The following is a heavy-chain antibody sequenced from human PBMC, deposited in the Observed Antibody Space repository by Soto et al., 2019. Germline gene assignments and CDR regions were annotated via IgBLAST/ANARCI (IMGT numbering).Heavy chain of an antibody. CDR2: ISSSSSYI. V-gene: IGHV3-21*01. D-gene: IGHD6-19*01. J-gene: IGHJ6*02. CDR3: AKDQSSGWDRYYYYGMDV. CDR1: GFTFSSYS. Sequence: PGGSLRLSCAASGFTFSSYSMNWVRQAPGEGLEWVSSISSSSSYIYYADSVKGRFTISRDNAKNSLYLQMNSLRAEDTAVYYCAKDQSSGWDRYYYYGMDVWGQGTTVTVSS.